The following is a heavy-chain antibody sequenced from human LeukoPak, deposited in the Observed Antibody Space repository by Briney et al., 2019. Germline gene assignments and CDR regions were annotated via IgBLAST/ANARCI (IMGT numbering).Heavy chain of an antibody. Sequence: GGSLRLSCAASGFTFSSYGMHWVRQAPGKGLEWVAFIRYDGSNKYYADSVKGRFTTSRDNSKNTLYLQMNSLRAEDTAVYYCAKVHNVDTAMGCFDYWGQGTLVTVSS. CDR1: GFTFSSYG. CDR2: IRYDGSNK. D-gene: IGHD5-18*01. CDR3: AKVHNVDTAMGCFDY. V-gene: IGHV3-30*02. J-gene: IGHJ4*02.